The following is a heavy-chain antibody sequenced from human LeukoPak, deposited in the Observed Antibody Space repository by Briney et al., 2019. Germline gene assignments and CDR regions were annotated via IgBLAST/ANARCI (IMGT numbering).Heavy chain of an antibody. D-gene: IGHD1-26*01. Sequence: GASVKVSCKVSGYTLTELSMHWVRQAPGEGLEWMGGFDPEDGETIYAQKFQGRVTMTEDTSTDTAYMELSSLRSEDTAVYYCATAVVVGDAFDIWGQGTMVTVSS. CDR1: GYTLTELS. CDR2: FDPEDGET. CDR3: ATAVVVGDAFDI. V-gene: IGHV1-24*01. J-gene: IGHJ3*02.